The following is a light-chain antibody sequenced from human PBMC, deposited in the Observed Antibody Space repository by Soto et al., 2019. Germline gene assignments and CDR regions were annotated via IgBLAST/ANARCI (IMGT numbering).Light chain of an antibody. CDR3: QQYNDWPPMYT. CDR1: QSVGTK. CDR2: GAS. J-gene: IGKJ2*01. V-gene: IGKV3-15*01. Sequence: IVMTQSPDTLAMSPGERATLSCRASQSVGTKLVWYQQKPGQAPSLLIYGASTRATGVQARFSGSGSGTEFTLTISSLQSEDVAVYFYQQYNDWPPMYTFGQGTKLEIK.